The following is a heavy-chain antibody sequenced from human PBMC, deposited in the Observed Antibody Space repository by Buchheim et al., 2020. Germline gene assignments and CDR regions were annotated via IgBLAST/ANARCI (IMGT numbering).Heavy chain of an antibody. CDR1: GFTFSSYA. CDR2: ISGSTGST. D-gene: IGHD2-2*01. Sequence: EVQLLESGGGLVQPGGSLRLSCAASGFTFSSYAMSWVRQAPGKGLEWVSVISGSTGSTYYVDSVKGRFTISRDNSKNTLYLQMNSLRAEDTAVYYCARVRRTNCTSPNCPYYFDYWGQGTL. CDR3: ARVRRTNCTSPNCPYYFDY. J-gene: IGHJ4*02. V-gene: IGHV3-23*01.